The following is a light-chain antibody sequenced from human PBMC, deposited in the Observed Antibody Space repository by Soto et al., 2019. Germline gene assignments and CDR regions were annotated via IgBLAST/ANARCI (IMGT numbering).Light chain of an antibody. V-gene: IGLV2-14*01. Sequence: QSVLTQPASVSGSPGQSITISCTGTSSDIGGYNYVAWYQQHPGKAPKLIIYDVSNRPSGVSNRFSGSKSGNTASLTISGLQAEDEAEYYCSSYTSTSTLDALGGGTKLTVL. J-gene: IGLJ2*01. CDR1: SSDIGGYNY. CDR2: DVS. CDR3: SSYTSTSTLDA.